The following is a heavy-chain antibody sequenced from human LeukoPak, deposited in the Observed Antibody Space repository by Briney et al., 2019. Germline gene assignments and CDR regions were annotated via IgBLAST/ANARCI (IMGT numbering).Heavy chain of an antibody. D-gene: IGHD5-18*01. V-gene: IGHV1-2*02. J-gene: IGHJ4*02. CDR1: GYTFTGYY. CDR2: INPNSGAT. Sequence: ASVKVSCKASGYTFTGYYMHWVRQAPGQGLEWMGWINPNSGATNYAQKFQGRVTITRDTSISTAYMDLSRLRSDDTAVYYCASPSPDTAVVPFDYWGQGTLVTVSS. CDR3: ASPSPDTAVVPFDY.